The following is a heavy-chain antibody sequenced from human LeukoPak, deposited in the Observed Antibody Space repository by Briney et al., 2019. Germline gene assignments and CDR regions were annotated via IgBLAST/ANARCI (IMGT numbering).Heavy chain of an antibody. CDR3: ARVGREYSSSWSNIDY. CDR2: IIPIFGTA. Sequence: SVKVSCKASGGTFSSYTISWVRQAPGQGLEWMGGIIPIFGTANYAQKFQGRVTITTDESTSTAYMGLSSLRSEDTAVYYCARVGREYSSSWSNIDYWGQGTLVTVSS. J-gene: IGHJ4*02. V-gene: IGHV1-69*05. CDR1: GGTFSSYT. D-gene: IGHD6-13*01.